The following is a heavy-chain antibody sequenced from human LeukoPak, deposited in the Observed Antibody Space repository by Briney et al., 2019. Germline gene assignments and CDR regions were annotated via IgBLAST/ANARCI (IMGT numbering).Heavy chain of an antibody. Sequence: SETLSLTCTVSGGSVSSGSYYWGWIRQPPGKGLEWIGSIHYSGSTYYNPSLKSRVTISVDTSKNQFSLKLSSVTAADTAVYYCARLRVGHDYVDYWGQGTPVTVSS. J-gene: IGHJ4*02. D-gene: IGHD1-26*01. V-gene: IGHV4-39*01. CDR3: ARLRVGHDYVDY. CDR1: GGSVSSGSYY. CDR2: IHYSGST.